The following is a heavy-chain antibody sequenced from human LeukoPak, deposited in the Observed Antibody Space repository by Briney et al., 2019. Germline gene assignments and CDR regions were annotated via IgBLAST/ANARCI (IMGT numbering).Heavy chain of an antibody. J-gene: IGHJ5*02. Sequence: ASVTVSCKASGYTFTGYYIHWVRQAPGQGLEWMGCLNPNSGGTNDAQKFQGRVTMTRDTSISTAYLELSRLRSDDTAVYYCARDRFSSSWYYNWFDPWGQGTLVTVTS. CDR2: LNPNSGGT. CDR3: ARDRFSSSWYYNWFDP. D-gene: IGHD6-13*01. V-gene: IGHV1-2*02. CDR1: GYTFTGYY.